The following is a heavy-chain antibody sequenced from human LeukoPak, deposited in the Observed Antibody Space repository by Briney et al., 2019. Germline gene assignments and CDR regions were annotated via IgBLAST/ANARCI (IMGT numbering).Heavy chain of an antibody. CDR3: AREGVALYGGGYCSSTSCYGGAFDI. Sequence: PSETLSLTCTVSGGSISSGDYYWSWIRQPPGKGLEWIGYIYYSRSTYYNPSLKSRVTISVDTSKNQFSPKLSSVTAADTAVYYCAREGVALYGGGYCSSTSCYGGAFDIWGQGTMVTVSS. CDR2: IYYSRST. CDR1: GGSISSGDYY. J-gene: IGHJ3*02. V-gene: IGHV4-30-4*08. D-gene: IGHD2-2*01.